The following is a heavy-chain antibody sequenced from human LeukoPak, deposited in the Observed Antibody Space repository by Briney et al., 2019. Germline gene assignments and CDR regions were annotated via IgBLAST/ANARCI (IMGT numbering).Heavy chain of an antibody. Sequence: SETLSLTRAVSGGSISSGGYSWSWIRQPPGKGLEWIGYIYHSGSTYYNPSLKSRVTISVDRSKNQFSLKLSSVTAEDTAVYYCARGGIAARPNWFDPWGQGTLVTVSS. V-gene: IGHV4-30-2*01. CDR1: GGSISSGGYS. CDR3: ARGGIAARPNWFDP. D-gene: IGHD6-6*01. CDR2: IYHSGST. J-gene: IGHJ5*02.